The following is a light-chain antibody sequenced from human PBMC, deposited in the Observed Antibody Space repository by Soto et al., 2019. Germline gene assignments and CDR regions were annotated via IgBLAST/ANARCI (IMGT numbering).Light chain of an antibody. CDR3: LQHDSNVWT. J-gene: IGKJ1*01. Sequence: AIQMTQSPSSLSASVGDRVTISCRASDDIRDDLGWYQQKPGKAPTLLIYAASILQSGVPSRFSGSGSGTDFTLTISSLQPEDFATYYCLQHDSNVWTFGQGTKVEIK. V-gene: IGKV1-6*02. CDR2: AAS. CDR1: DDIRDD.